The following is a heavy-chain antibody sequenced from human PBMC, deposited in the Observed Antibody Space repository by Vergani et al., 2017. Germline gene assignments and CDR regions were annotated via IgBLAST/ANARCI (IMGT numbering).Heavy chain of an antibody. D-gene: IGHD6-19*01. CDR3: ARGGVAGTFDY. Sequence: EVQLVESGGGLVQPGGSLRLSCAASGFTFSSYDMHWVRQATGKGLEWVSAIGTAGDTYYPGSVKGRFTISRENAKNSLYLQMNSLRAGVTAVYYCARGGVAGTFDYWGQGTLVTVSS. CDR1: GFTFSSYD. CDR2: IGTAGDT. V-gene: IGHV3-13*04. J-gene: IGHJ4*02.